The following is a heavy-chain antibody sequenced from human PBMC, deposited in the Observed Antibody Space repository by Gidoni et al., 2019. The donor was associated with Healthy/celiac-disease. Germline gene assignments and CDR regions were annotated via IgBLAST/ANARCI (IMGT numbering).Heavy chain of an antibody. CDR1: GGSISGYY. CDR2: IYYRGST. Sequence: VQLQESGPGLVKPSETLSLTCTVSGGSISGYYWSWIRQPPGKGLEWIGYIYYRGSTNYTPSLKSRVTISVDTSKNQFSLKLSAVTAADTAVYYCSRGGGGSGSYFDYWGQGTLVTVSS. D-gene: IGHD3-10*01. J-gene: IGHJ4*02. CDR3: SRGGGGSGSYFDY. V-gene: IGHV4-59*01.